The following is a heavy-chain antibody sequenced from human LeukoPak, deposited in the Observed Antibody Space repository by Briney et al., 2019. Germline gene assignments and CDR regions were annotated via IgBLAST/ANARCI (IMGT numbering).Heavy chain of an antibody. CDR2: ISKSGDDT. Sequence: GGSLSLSCAASGFDFSTYAMHWVRLTPGKGLEFVSAISKSGDDTSYGNDVKGRFTISRDNIKNTVDLEMGSLRVDDTGIYYCAKIPEYWGKGTVVTVSP. D-gene: IGHD2-2*01. CDR3: AKIPEY. J-gene: IGHJ1*01. V-gene: IGHV3-64*01. CDR1: GFDFSTYA.